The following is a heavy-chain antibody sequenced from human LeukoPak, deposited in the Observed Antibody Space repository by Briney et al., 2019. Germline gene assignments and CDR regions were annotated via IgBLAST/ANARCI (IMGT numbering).Heavy chain of an antibody. J-gene: IGHJ4*02. CDR3: TRLRYSSSSGFLYYFDY. V-gene: IGHV3-23*01. Sequence: SGGSLRLSCAASGFTFSSYAMSWVRQAPGKGLEWVSAISGSGGSTYYADSVKGRFTISRDNSKNTAYLQMNSLKTEDTAVYYCTRLRYSSSSGFLYYFDYWGQGTLVTVSS. D-gene: IGHD6-6*01. CDR1: GFTFSSYA. CDR2: ISGSGGST.